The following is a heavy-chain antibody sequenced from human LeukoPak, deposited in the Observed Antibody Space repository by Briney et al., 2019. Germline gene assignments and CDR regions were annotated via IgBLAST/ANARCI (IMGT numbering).Heavy chain of an antibody. Sequence: GGSLRLSCEASGFTFSTFPMHWVRHTPDKGLEWVAVISDDGRDIYYADSVKGRFTISRDNSKNTLYLQMNSLSPEDTAVVYCARVGRVSIYPSYMDVWGKGTTVTVSS. J-gene: IGHJ6*03. D-gene: IGHD6-6*01. CDR3: ARVGRVSIYPSYMDV. CDR2: ISDDGRDI. V-gene: IGHV3-30*04. CDR1: GFTFSTFP.